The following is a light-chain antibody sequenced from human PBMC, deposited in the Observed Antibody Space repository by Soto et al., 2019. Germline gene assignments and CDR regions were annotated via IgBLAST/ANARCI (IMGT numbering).Light chain of an antibody. V-gene: IGKV1-39*01. CDR3: QQSYSTPYT. J-gene: IGKJ2*01. CDR2: VES. CDR1: QTISSY. Sequence: DIQMTQSPSSLSASVGDRVTITCRASQTISSYLNWYQQKPGKAPELLIYVESNLQRGVPSRFSGRGSGTDFTLTISSPQPEDFATYYCQQSYSTPYTFGQGTRVEIK.